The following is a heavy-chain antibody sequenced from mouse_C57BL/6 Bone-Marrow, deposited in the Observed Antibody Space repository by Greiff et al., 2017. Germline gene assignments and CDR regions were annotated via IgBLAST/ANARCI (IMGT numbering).Heavy chain of an antibody. V-gene: IGHV5-9*01. D-gene: IGHD1-1*01. CDR3: SRQVTTVLATKYFDV. CDR1: GFTISSYT. Sequence: EVQRVASGGGLVKPGGSLKLSCAASGFTISSYTMSWVRQTPEKRLQWVAAISGGGGNTYSPDSVKGRFTISRDNDKNILYLQMSSLRSEDTALYYCSRQVTTVLATKYFDVWGTGTTVTVSS. CDR2: ISGGGGNT. J-gene: IGHJ1*03.